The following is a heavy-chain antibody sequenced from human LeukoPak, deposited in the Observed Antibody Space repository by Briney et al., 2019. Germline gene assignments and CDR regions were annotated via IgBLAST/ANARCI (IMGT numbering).Heavy chain of an antibody. CDR3: ASGVPGSPSYMDV. V-gene: IGHV4-34*01. CDR1: GGSFSGYY. J-gene: IGHJ6*03. Sequence: KPSETLSLTCAVYGGSFSGYYWSWIRQPPGKGLEWIGEINHSGSTNYNPSLKSRVTISVDTSKNQFSLKLSSVTAADTAVYYCASGVPGSPSYMDVWGKGTTVTVSS. D-gene: IGHD3-10*01. CDR2: INHSGST.